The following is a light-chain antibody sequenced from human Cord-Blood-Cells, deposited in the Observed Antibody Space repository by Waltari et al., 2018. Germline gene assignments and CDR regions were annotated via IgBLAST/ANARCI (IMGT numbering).Light chain of an antibody. J-gene: IGLJ1*01. V-gene: IGLV2-11*01. Sequence: QTALTQPRSVSGSPGQAVTPSCTGSSNAVGGYNSVTWYQPHSGKARKLMIYAVSNRPSGVPDRFSGSKSGNTASLTISGLQAEDEADYYCCSYAGSYTYVFGTGTKVTVL. CDR2: AVS. CDR3: CSYAGSYTYV. CDR1: SNAVGGYNS.